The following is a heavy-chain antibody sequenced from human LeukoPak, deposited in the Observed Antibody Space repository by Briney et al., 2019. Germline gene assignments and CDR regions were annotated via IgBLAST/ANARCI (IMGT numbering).Heavy chain of an antibody. D-gene: IGHD4/OR15-4a*01. Sequence: PGGSLRLSCVASGFTFSSYAMHWVRQTPGKGLEYVSGINSNGGSTHYANSVKGRFTISRDNSKHTLYLQMNSLRVEDTAVYFCARKSEDYGHNYFDYWGQGTLVTVSS. CDR2: INSNGGST. J-gene: IGHJ4*02. CDR1: GFTFSSYA. CDR3: ARKSEDYGHNYFDY. V-gene: IGHV3-64*01.